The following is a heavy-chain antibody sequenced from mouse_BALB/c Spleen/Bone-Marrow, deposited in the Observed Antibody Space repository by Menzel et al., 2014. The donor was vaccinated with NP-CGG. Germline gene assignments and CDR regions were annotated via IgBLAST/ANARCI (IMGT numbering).Heavy chain of an antibody. V-gene: IGHV3-8*02. CDR1: GDSITSGY. J-gene: IGHJ4*01. Sequence: EVQRVESGPSLVKPSQTLSLTCSVTGDSITSGYWNWIRKFPGNKLEYMGYISYSGSTYYNPSLKSRISITRDTSKNRYYLQLNSVTTEDTAAYYCARILLRSYAMDYWGQGTSVTVSS. CDR3: ARILLRSYAMDY. D-gene: IGHD1-1*01. CDR2: ISYSGST.